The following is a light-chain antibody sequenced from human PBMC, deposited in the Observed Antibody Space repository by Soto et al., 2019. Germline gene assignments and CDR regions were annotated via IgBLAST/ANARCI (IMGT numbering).Light chain of an antibody. CDR3: SSYTSSSTRCV. CDR1: SSDVGGYNY. V-gene: IGLV2-14*01. Sequence: QSVLTQPASVSGSPGQSITLSCTGTSSDVGGYNYVSWYQQHPGKAPKLMIYDVSNRPSGVSNRFSGSKSGNTASLTISGLQAEDEADYYCSSYTSSSTRCVFGTGTKVTVL. J-gene: IGLJ1*01. CDR2: DVS.